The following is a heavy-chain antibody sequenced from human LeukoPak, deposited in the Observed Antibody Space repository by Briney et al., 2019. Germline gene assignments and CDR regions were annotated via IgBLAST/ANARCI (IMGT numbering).Heavy chain of an antibody. J-gene: IGHJ4*02. CDR2: INHSGST. CDR3: ARGHAYSSGWYYFDY. D-gene: IGHD6-19*01. Sequence: SETLSLTCAVYGGSFSGYYWSWIRQPPGKGLEWIEEINHSGSTNYNPSLKSRVTISVDTSKNQFSLKLSSVTAADTAVYYCARGHAYSSGWYYFDYWGQGTLVTVSS. V-gene: IGHV4-34*01. CDR1: GGSFSGYY.